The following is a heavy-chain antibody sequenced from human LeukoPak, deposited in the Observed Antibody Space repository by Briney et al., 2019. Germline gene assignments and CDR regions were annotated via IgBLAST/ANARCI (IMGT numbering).Heavy chain of an antibody. V-gene: IGHV4-34*01. D-gene: IGHD3-10*01. CDR2: INHSGST. CDR3: ARRSLPPPWRYYYGSGSYGSGVFDY. CDR1: GGSFSGYY. Sequence: SETLSLTCAVYGGSFSGYYWSWIRQPPGKGLEWIGEINHSGSTNYNPSLKSRVTISVDTSKNQFSLKLSSVTAADTAVYYCARRSLPPPWRYYYGSGSYGSGVFDYWGQGTLVTVSS. J-gene: IGHJ4*02.